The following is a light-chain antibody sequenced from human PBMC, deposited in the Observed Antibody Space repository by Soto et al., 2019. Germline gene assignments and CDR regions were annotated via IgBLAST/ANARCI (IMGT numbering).Light chain of an antibody. CDR3: CLYIGATTYV. Sequence: QSVLAQPASVSGSPGQSITISCTGTSGFVGSFSLVSWYQQHPVKAPKVMISEGHSRPSGVPDRFSSSTSVNSSSLTISGLQADDEADYYCCLYIGATTYVFGTGTKVTV. J-gene: IGLJ1*01. CDR2: EGH. V-gene: IGLV2-23*01. CDR1: SGFVGSFSL.